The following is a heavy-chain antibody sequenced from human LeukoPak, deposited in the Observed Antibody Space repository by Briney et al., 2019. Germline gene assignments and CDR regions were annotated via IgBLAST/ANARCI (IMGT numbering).Heavy chain of an antibody. Sequence: GGSLRLSCAASGFTFSSYSMNWVRQAPGQGLEWVSSISSSSSYIYYADSVKGRFTISRDNAKNSLYLQMNSLRAEDTAVYYCARGGSNYAYDFDYWGQGTLVTVSS. CDR2: ISSSSSYI. D-gene: IGHD3-10*01. CDR1: GFTFSSYS. CDR3: ARGGSNYAYDFDY. V-gene: IGHV3-21*01. J-gene: IGHJ4*02.